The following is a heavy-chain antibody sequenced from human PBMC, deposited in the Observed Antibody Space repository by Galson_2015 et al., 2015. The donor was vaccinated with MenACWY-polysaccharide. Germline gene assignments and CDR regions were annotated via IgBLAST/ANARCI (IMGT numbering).Heavy chain of an antibody. CDR2: ISYDGSTK. D-gene: IGHD3-16*01. J-gene: IGHJ3*02. V-gene: IGHV3-30-3*01. Sequence: EWVALISYDGSTKYYADSVKGRFTISRDNSKSTLYLQMNSLRAEDTAVYYCARNPLPGDDAFDIWGQGTMVTVSS. CDR3: ARNPLPGDDAFDI.